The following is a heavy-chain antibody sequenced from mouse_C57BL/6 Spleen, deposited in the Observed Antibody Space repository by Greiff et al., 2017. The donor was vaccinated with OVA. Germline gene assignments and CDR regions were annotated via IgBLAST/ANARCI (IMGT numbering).Heavy chain of an antibody. D-gene: IGHD2-4*01. CDR3: ASGDYDGYYFDD. Sequence: QVQLQQPGAELVRPGSSVKLSCKASGYTFTSYWMHWVKQRPIQGLEWIGNIDPADSETHYNQKFKDKATVTVDKSSSTAYMQLSSLPSEDSAVYDCASGDYDGYYFDDWGQGTTLTVSS. J-gene: IGHJ2*01. CDR1: GYTFTSYW. V-gene: IGHV1-52*01. CDR2: IDPADSET.